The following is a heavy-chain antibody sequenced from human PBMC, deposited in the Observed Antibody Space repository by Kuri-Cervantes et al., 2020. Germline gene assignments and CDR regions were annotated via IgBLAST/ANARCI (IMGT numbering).Heavy chain of an antibody. CDR1: GGSISSYY. J-gene: IGHJ4*02. Sequence: SETLSLTCTVSGGSISSYYWSWIRQPPGKGLEWIGYIYYNGSTNYNPSLKIRVTISVDTPKNQFSLKLSSVTAADTAVYYCARELVRVGATKRYYFDYWGQGTLVTVSS. D-gene: IGHD1-26*01. CDR2: IYYNGST. CDR3: ARELVRVGATKRYYFDY. V-gene: IGHV4-59*01.